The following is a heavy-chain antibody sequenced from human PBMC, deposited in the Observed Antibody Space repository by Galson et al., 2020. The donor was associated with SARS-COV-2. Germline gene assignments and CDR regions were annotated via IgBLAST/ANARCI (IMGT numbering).Heavy chain of an antibody. V-gene: IGHV1-18*01. CDR2: ISAYNGNT. CDR3: ARAALGITIFGVVPNPFDY. D-gene: IGHD3-3*01. J-gene: IGHJ4*02. CDR1: GYTFTSYG. Sequence: ASVKVSCKASGYTFTSYGISWVRQAPGQGLEWMGWISAYNGNTNYAQKLQGRVTMTTDTSTSTAYMELRSLRSDDTAVYYCARAALGITIFGVVPNPFDYWGQGTLVTVSS.